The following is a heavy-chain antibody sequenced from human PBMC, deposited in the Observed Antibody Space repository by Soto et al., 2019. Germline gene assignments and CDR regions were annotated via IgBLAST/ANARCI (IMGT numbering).Heavy chain of an antibody. CDR2: INAGNGNT. V-gene: IGHV1-3*01. J-gene: IGHJ6*02. Sequence: RASVKVSCKASGYTFTSYAMHWVRQAPGQRLEWMGWINAGNGNTKYSQKFQGRVTITRDTSASTAYMELSSLRSEDTAVYYCAREQLATGDYYYYGMDVWGQGTTVTVSS. D-gene: IGHD6-6*01. CDR1: GYTFTSYA. CDR3: AREQLATGDYYYYGMDV.